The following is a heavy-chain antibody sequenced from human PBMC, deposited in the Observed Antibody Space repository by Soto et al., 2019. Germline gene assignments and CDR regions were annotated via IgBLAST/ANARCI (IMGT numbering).Heavy chain of an antibody. CDR1: GFTFTDYN. D-gene: IGHD2-21*01. CDR3: ARDVHGTGGPIVDRGY. CDR2: ISDDGTNE. J-gene: IGHJ4*02. V-gene: IGHV3-30-3*01. Sequence: QVQMVESGGGVVQPGRSLRLSCAASGFTFTDYNMHWVRQAPGKGLEWVAVISDDGTNEYYADSVEGRFTLSRDNSKNPLSLQMTRLRAEDTGFYYCARDVHGTGGPIVDRGYWGQGPLVTVSS.